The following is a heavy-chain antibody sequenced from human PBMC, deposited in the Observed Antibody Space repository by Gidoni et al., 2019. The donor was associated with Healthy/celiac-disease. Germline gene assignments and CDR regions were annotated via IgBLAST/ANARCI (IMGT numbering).Heavy chain of an antibody. D-gene: IGHD3-3*01. Sequence: QVQLQESGPGLVTPSETLSLTCAVSGYSISTGYYWGWIRQPPGKGLEWIGSIYHSGSTYYNPSLKSRVTISVDTSKNQFSLKLSSVTAADTAVYYCARTLEWPRYSLKFWFDPWGQGTLVTVSS. CDR1: GYSISTGYY. J-gene: IGHJ5*02. CDR2: IYHSGST. CDR3: ARTLEWPRYSLKFWFDP. V-gene: IGHV4-38-2*01.